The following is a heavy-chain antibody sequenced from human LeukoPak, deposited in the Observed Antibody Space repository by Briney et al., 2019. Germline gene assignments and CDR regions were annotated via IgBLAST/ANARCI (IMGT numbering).Heavy chain of an antibody. J-gene: IGHJ4*02. CDR1: GGSISSGDYY. Sequence: SQTLSLTCTVSGGSISSGDYYWSWIRQHPGKGLEWIGYIYYSGSTYYNPSLKSRVTISVDTSKNQFSLKLSSVTAADTAVYYCARGVYCSGGSCYQIADYWGQGTLVTVSS. CDR3: ARGVYCSGGSCYQIADY. D-gene: IGHD2-15*01. CDR2: IYYSGST. V-gene: IGHV4-31*03.